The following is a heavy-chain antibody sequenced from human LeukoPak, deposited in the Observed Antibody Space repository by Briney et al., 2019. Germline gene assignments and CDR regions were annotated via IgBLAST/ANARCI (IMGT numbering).Heavy chain of an antibody. J-gene: IGHJ4*02. Sequence: SETLSLTCTVSGGSISSSSYYWGWIRQPPGKGLEWIGSICYSGSTYYNPSLKSRVTISVDTSKNQFSLKLSSVTAADTAVYYCARLPVGVWGSYRYRYFDYWGQGTLVTVSS. CDR1: GGSISSSSYY. CDR3: ARLPVGVWGSYRYRYFDY. V-gene: IGHV4-39*01. CDR2: ICYSGST. D-gene: IGHD3-16*02.